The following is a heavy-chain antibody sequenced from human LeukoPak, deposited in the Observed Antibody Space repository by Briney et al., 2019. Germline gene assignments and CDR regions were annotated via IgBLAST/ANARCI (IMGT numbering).Heavy chain of an antibody. CDR1: GGTFSSYA. V-gene: IGHV1-69*04. Sequence: GASVKVSCKASGGTFSSYAISWVRQAPGQGLEWMGRIIPILGIANYAQKFQGRVTITADKSTSTAYMELSSLRSEDTAVYYCASPDARKKRAVAGLDAFDIWGQGTMVTVSS. D-gene: IGHD6-19*01. J-gene: IGHJ3*02. CDR3: ASPDARKKRAVAGLDAFDI. CDR2: IIPILGIA.